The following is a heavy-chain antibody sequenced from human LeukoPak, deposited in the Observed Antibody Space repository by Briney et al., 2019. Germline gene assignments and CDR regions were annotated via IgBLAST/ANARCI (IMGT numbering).Heavy chain of an antibody. CDR1: GYTFTSYG. V-gene: IGHV1-8*01. D-gene: IGHD5-12*01. J-gene: IGHJ6*02. CDR3: ARGGYSGYDPIYYYYYGMDV. Sequence: GASVKVSCKSSGYTFTSYGINWVRQATGQGLEWMGWMNPNSGNTGYAQKFQGRVTMTRNTSISTAYMELSSLRSGDTAVYYCARGGYSGYDPIYYYYYGMDVWGQGTTVTVSS. CDR2: MNPNSGNT.